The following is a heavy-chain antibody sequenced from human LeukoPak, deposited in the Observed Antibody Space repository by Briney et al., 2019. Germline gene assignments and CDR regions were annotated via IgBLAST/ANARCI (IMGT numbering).Heavy chain of an antibody. J-gene: IGHJ5*02. D-gene: IGHD6-13*01. V-gene: IGHV4-4*07. CDR1: GGSISSYY. CDR3: ARDSELSSSSWYYWFDP. Sequence: TSETLSLTCTVSGGSISSYYRSWIRQPAGKGLEWIGRIYTSGSTNYNPSLKSRVTMSVDTSKNQFSLKLSSVTAADTAVYYCARDSELSSSSWYYWFDPWGQGTLVTVSS. CDR2: IYTSGST.